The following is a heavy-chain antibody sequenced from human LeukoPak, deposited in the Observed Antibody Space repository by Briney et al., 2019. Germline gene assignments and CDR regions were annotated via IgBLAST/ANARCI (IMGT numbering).Heavy chain of an antibody. V-gene: IGHV4-59*01. CDR2: IYYSGST. Sequence: PSETLSLTCAVYGGSFSGYYWSWIRQPPGKGLEWIGYIYYSGSTNYNPSLKSRVTISVDTSKNQFSLKLSSVTAADTAVYYCARGFRGPNFDYWGQGTLVTVSS. CDR3: ARGFRGPNFDY. CDR1: GGSFSGYY. J-gene: IGHJ4*02. D-gene: IGHD3-10*01.